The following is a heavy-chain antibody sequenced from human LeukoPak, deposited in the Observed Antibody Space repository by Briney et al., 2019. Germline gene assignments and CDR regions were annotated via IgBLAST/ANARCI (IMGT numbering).Heavy chain of an antibody. J-gene: IGHJ4*02. V-gene: IGHV1-18*01. CDR1: GYTFTSYG. CDR2: ISAYNGNT. D-gene: IGHD3-3*01. Sequence: ASVKVSCKASGYTFTSYGISWVRQAPGQGLEWMGWISAYNGNTNYAQKLQGRVTMTTDPSTSTAYMELRSLRSDDTAVYYCARGRRERFWSGYYTNYFDYWGQGTLVTVSS. CDR3: ARGRRERFWSGYYTNYFDY.